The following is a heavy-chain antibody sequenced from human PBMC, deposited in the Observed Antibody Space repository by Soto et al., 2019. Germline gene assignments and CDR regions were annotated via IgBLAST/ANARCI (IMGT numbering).Heavy chain of an antibody. D-gene: IGHD3-10*01. CDR1: GSSLSTSGVG. CDR3: AHLYYYDSGFNFDY. V-gene: IGHV2-5*02. J-gene: IGHJ4*02. Sequence: SGPTLVNPTQTLTLTCTFSGSSLSTSGVGVGWIRQPPGKALEWLSLIYWDDDKRYRPSLMTRLTITKDTSKNQVVLTMTNMDPVDTATYYCAHLYYYDSGFNFDYWGQGTLVTVSS. CDR2: IYWDDDK.